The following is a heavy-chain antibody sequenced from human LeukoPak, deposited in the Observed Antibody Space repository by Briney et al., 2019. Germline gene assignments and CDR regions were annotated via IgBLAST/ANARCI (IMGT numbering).Heavy chain of an antibody. D-gene: IGHD3-16*01. J-gene: IGHJ3*02. Sequence: PGGSLRLSCAASGFTFSSYWMSWVRQAPGKGLEWVANIKQDGSEKYFVDSVKGRFTISRDNAKNSLYLQMNSLRAEDTAVYYCARYALVDKDAFDIWGQGTMVTVSS. CDR3: ARYALVDKDAFDI. CDR2: IKQDGSEK. V-gene: IGHV3-7*01. CDR1: GFTFSSYW.